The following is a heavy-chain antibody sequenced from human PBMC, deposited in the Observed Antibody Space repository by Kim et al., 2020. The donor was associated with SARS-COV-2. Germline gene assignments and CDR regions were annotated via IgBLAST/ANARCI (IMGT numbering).Heavy chain of an antibody. D-gene: IGHD3-22*01. CDR3: ARESYDSSGYPYFDY. V-gene: IGHV4-59*01. Sequence: PSLKSRVTISVDTSKNQFSLKLSSVTAADTAVYYCARESYDSSGYPYFDYWGQGTLVTVSS. J-gene: IGHJ4*02.